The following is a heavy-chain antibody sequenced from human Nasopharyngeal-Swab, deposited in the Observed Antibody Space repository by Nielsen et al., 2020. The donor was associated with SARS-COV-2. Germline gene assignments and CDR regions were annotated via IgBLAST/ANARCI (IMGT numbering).Heavy chain of an antibody. V-gene: IGHV3-53*01. CDR2: IYSGGST. J-gene: IGHJ5*02. CDR1: GFTVSSNY. CDR3: ARGVPFDP. Sequence: ESLKISCAASGFTVSSNYMSWVRQAPGKGLEWVSVIYSGGSTYYADSVKGRFTISRDNSKNTLYLQMNSLRAEDTAVYYCARGVPFDPWGQGTLVTVSS.